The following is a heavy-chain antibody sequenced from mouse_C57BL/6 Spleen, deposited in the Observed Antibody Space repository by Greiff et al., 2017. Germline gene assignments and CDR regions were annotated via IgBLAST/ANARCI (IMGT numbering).Heavy chain of an antibody. CDR3: ASYDGYYVGLYAMDY. V-gene: IGHV1-53*01. Sequence: QVQLQQPGTELVKPGASVKLSCKASGYTFTSYWMHWVKQRPGQGLAWIGNINPSNGGTNYNEKFKSKATLTVDKSSSTAYMQLSSLTSEDSAVYYCASYDGYYVGLYAMDYWGQGTSVTVSS. CDR2: INPSNGGT. D-gene: IGHD2-3*01. CDR1: GYTFTSYW. J-gene: IGHJ4*01.